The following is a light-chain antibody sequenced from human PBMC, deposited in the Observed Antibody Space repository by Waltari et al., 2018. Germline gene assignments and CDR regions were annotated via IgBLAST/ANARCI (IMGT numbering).Light chain of an antibody. J-gene: IGKJ4*01. Sequence: RVTVYVRARLSMTGSWLTWYNQQPGLAPRLLMYGASNRAPGIPDRFSGSGSGTDFTLTIRRREPEDSAVYYCQQYDGSVVTFGGVTKVEIK. CDR2: GAS. CDR3: QQYDGSVVT. CDR1: LSMTGSW. V-gene: IGKV3-20*01.